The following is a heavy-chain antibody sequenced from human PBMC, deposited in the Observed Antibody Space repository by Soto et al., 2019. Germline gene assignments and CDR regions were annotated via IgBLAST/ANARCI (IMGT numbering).Heavy chain of an antibody. D-gene: IGHD1-1*01. V-gene: IGHV4-4*02. Sequence: QVQLQESGPGLVKPSGTLSLTCAVSGDSITNSNWWSWVRQAPGKGLEWIGEIYHSGATTYNPSLKSRATISVDPSNNHFSLKLTSVTAADTAVYFCARDLGTGTDYSGQGTLVTVAS. CDR1: GDSITNSNW. J-gene: IGHJ4*02. CDR3: ARDLGTGTDY. CDR2: IYHSGAT.